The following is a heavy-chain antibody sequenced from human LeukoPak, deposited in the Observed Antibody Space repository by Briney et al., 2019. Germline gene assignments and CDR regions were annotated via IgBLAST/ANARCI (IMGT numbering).Heavy chain of an antibody. CDR2: ISGSGGST. Sequence: GGSLRLSCAASGFTLSSYAMSWVRQAPGKGLEWVSAISGSGGSTYYADSVKGRFTISRDNSKNTLYLQMNSLRAEDTAVYYCAKDHYYYDSSGYYSAMDYWGQGTLVTVSS. CDR1: GFTLSSYA. J-gene: IGHJ4*02. CDR3: AKDHYYYDSSGYYSAMDY. D-gene: IGHD3-22*01. V-gene: IGHV3-23*01.